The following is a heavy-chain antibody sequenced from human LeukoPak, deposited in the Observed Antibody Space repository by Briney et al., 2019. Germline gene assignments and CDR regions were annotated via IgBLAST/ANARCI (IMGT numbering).Heavy chain of an antibody. CDR3: ARDIAAAGRVLDY. CDR1: GFTFSSYG. V-gene: IGHV3-33*01. Sequence: PGRSLRLSCAASGFTFSSYGMHWVRQAPGKGLEWVAVIWYDGSNKYYADSVKGRFTISRDNSKNTLYLQMNSLRAEDTAVYYCARDIAAAGRVLDYWGRGTLVTVSS. CDR2: IWYDGSNK. D-gene: IGHD6-13*01. J-gene: IGHJ4*02.